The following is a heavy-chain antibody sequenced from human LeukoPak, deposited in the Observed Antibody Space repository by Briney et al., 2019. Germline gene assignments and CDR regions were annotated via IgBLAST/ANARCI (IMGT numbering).Heavy chain of an antibody. CDR2: SSGSGGST. CDR1: GFTFSSYA. CDR3: AKDSDFWSGYSKFDY. V-gene: IGHV3-23*01. J-gene: IGHJ4*02. D-gene: IGHD3-3*01. Sequence: GGSLRLSCAASGFTFSSYAMSWVRQAPGKGLEWVSASSGSGGSTYYADSVKGRFTISRDNSKNTLYLQMNSLRAEDTAVYYCAKDSDFWSGYSKFDYWGQGTLVTVSS.